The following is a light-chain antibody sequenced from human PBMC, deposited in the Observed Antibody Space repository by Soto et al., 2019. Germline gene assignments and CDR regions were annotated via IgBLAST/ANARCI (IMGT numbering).Light chain of an antibody. CDR3: QQYGSAPT. V-gene: IGKV3-20*01. J-gene: IGKJ4*02. CDR1: QSVSSSY. CDR2: GAS. Sequence: EIVLTQSPGTLSLSPGERATLSCRASQSVSSSYLAWYQQKPGQAPRLLIYGASSRATGIPDRFSGSGSGTDFTRTISRLEPEDFAVYYCQQYGSAPTFGGGTKVDIK.